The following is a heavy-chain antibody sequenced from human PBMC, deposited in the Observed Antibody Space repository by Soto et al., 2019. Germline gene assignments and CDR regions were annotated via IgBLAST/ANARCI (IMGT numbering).Heavy chain of an antibody. J-gene: IGHJ5*02. Sequence: ASVKVSCKASGYTFASYCIHWVRQAPGQRLEWMGWINAANGDTKYSPKFQGRVTITRDTSASTAYMELSSLRSEDTAVYYCVRRHVSATGIDWFDPWGQGTLVTVSS. V-gene: IGHV1-3*01. CDR3: VRRHVSATGIDWFDP. D-gene: IGHD6-13*01. CDR1: GYTFASYC. CDR2: INAANGDT.